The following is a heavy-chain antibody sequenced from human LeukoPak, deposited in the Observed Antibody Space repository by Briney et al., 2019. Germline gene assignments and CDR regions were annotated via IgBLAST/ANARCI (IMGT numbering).Heavy chain of an antibody. Sequence: SETLSLTCTVSGGSIRSSYYYWGWIRQPPGKGLEWIGSIYDSGSTYYNPSLKSRVTISVDTSKNQFSLKLSSVTAADTAVYYCAMGTTYYDFWSGYYPAFDYWGQGTLVTVSS. D-gene: IGHD3-3*01. CDR2: IYDSGST. V-gene: IGHV4-39*01. CDR1: GGSIRSSYYY. J-gene: IGHJ4*02. CDR3: AMGTTYYDFWSGYYPAFDY.